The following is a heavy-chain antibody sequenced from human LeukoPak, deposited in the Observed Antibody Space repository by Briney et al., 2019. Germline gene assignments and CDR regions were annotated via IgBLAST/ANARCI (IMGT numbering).Heavy chain of an antibody. CDR2: ISSSSSYI. CDR1: GFTFGSYS. J-gene: IGHJ4*02. V-gene: IGHV3-21*01. D-gene: IGHD6-13*01. Sequence: GGSLRLSCAASGFTFGSYSMNWVRQAPGKGLEWVSSISSSSSYIYYADSVKGRFTISRDNAKNSLYLQMNSLRAEDTAVYYCARDSPELNIAAAGTGLFDYWGQGTLVTVSS. CDR3: ARDSPELNIAAAGTGLFDY.